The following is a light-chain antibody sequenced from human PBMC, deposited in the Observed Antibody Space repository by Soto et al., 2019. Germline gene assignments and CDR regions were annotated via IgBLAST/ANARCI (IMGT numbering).Light chain of an antibody. CDR1: QGVSRK. V-gene: IGKV3-15*01. Sequence: DIVMTQSPATLSVAPVERVTFSCRASQGVSRKLAWYQHKPGQAPRLLISGASTGATGIPARFSGSGSGTEFTLTISSLQSEDCAIYYCQQYHTWPITFGGGTKVEIK. CDR2: GAS. CDR3: QQYHTWPIT. J-gene: IGKJ4*01.